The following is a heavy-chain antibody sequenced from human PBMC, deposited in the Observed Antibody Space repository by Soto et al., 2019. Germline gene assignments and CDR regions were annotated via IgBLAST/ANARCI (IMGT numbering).Heavy chain of an antibody. CDR1: GGSFSGYY. CDR2: INHSGST. V-gene: IGHV4-34*01. J-gene: IGHJ4*02. Sequence: SETLSLTCAVYGGSFSGYYWSWIRQPPGKGLEWIGEINHSGSTNYNPSLKSRVTISVDTSKNQFSLKLSSVTAADTAVYYCARGEAAGYWGQGTLVTVSS. D-gene: IGHD2-15*01. CDR3: ARGEAAGY.